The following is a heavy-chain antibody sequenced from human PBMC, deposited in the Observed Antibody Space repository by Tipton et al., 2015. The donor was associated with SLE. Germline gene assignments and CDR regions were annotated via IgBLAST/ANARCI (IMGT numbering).Heavy chain of an antibody. J-gene: IGHJ4*02. CDR3: ARALQNYFDY. V-gene: IGHV4-31*03. Sequence: TLSLTCTVSGGSISSGGYYWSWIRQHPGKGLEWIGYIYYSESTNYNPSLKSRVTISVDTSKNQFSLKLSSVTAADTAVYYCARALQNYFDYWGQGTLVTVSS. CDR1: GGSISSGGYY. CDR2: IYYSEST.